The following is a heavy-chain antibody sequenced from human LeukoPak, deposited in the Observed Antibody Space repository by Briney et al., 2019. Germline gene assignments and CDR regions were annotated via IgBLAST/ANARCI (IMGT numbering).Heavy chain of an antibody. V-gene: IGHV4-59*13. CDR1: GGSISSYY. CDR3: ARRKYGDSFYYYYYMDV. CDR2: IYYSGST. D-gene: IGHD4-17*01. Sequence: SETLSLTCTVSGGSISSYYWSWIRQPPGKGLEWIGYIYYSGSTNYNPSLKSRVTISVDTSKNQFSLKLSSVTAADTAVYYCARRKYGDSFYYYYYMDVWGKGTTVTVSS. J-gene: IGHJ6*03.